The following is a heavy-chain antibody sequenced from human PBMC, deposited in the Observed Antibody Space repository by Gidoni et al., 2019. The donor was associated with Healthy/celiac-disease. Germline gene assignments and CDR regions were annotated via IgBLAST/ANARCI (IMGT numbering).Heavy chain of an antibody. J-gene: IGHJ4*02. Sequence: QAQLVKSGTEVKKPGASVKVSCKASGSTFTRYGIRWVRPAPGQGLDWMGLFRGFNVNTNYAQNLQGRVTMTTDTSTTTAYMELRSLRSDDTSVYYCARDVPGGPQYFDYWGQGTLVTVSS. CDR1: GSTFTRYG. CDR2: FRGFNVNT. CDR3: ARDVPGGPQYFDY. D-gene: IGHD3-10*02. V-gene: IGHV1-18*04.